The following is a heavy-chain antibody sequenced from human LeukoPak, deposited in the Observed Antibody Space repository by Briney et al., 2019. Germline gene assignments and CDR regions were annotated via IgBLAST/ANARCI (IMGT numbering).Heavy chain of an antibody. CDR3: AKDMGYYYDSSGLLGDAFDI. D-gene: IGHD3-22*01. V-gene: IGHV3-9*01. CDR2: ISWNSGSI. Sequence: GGSLRLSCAASGFTFDDYAMHWVRQAPGKGLEWVSGISWNSGSIGYADSVKGRFAISRDNAKNSLYLQMNSLRAEDTALYYCAKDMGYYYDSSGLLGDAFDIWGQGTMVTVSS. J-gene: IGHJ3*02. CDR1: GFTFDDYA.